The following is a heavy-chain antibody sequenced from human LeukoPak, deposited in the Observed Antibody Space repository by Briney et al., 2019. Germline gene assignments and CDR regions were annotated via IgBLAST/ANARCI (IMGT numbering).Heavy chain of an antibody. CDR2: INSDGSST. Sequence: PGGSLRLSCAASGFTFSSYWMHWVRQAPGKGLVWVSRINSDGSSTSYADSVKGRFTISRDNSKNSLYLQMNSLRTEDTALYYCAKDIAPFDFWSGYPSQGYFDYWGQGTLVTVSS. D-gene: IGHD3-3*01. V-gene: IGHV3-74*01. J-gene: IGHJ4*02. CDR3: AKDIAPFDFWSGYPSQGYFDY. CDR1: GFTFSSYW.